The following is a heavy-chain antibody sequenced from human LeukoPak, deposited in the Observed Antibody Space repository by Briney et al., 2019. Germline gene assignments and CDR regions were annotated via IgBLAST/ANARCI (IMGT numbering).Heavy chain of an antibody. Sequence: SETLSLTCTVSGGSISSYYWNWIRQPAGKGLEWIGYIYYSGSTNCNPSLKSRVTISVDTSKNRFSLKLSSVTAADTAVYYCAREVVWFGEFTGVDYWGQGTQVTVSS. CDR1: GGSISSYY. CDR2: IYYSGST. D-gene: IGHD3-10*01. V-gene: IGHV4-59*01. CDR3: AREVVWFGEFTGVDY. J-gene: IGHJ4*02.